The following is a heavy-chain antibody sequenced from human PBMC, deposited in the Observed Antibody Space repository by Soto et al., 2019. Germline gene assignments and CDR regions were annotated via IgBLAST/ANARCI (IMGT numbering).Heavy chain of an antibody. D-gene: IGHD2-15*01. J-gene: IGHJ1*01. CDR3: ARDQAGYCSGGSCSRAEYFQH. CDR2: MNANSGGT. Sequence: QVQLVQSGAEVKKPGASVKVSCKASGYTFTGYYMHWVRQAPGQGLEWMGWMNANSGGTNYAQKFQGWVTMTRDTSISTAYMELSRLRSDDTAVYFCARDQAGYCSGGSCSRAEYFQHWGQGTLVTVSS. CDR1: GYTFTGYY. V-gene: IGHV1-2*04.